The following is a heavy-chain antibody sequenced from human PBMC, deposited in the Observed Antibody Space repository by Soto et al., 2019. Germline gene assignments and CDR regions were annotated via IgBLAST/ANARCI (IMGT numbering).Heavy chain of an antibody. CDR2: IYKSATT. Sequence: SETLSLTCSVSGDSISNLDYFWAWIRQPPGQALEYIGYIYKSATTYYNPSFESRVAISVDTSKSQFSLNVTSVTAADTAVYFCARGRYCLTGRCFPNWFDSWGQGALVTVAS. CDR1: GDSISNLDYF. V-gene: IGHV4-30-4*01. CDR3: ARGRYCLTGRCFPNWFDS. J-gene: IGHJ5*01. D-gene: IGHD7-27*01.